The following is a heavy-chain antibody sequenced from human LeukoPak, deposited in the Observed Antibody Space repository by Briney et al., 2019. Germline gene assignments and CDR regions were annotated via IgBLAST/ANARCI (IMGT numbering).Heavy chain of an antibody. CDR1: GGSISSGGYS. Sequence: SQTLSLTCTVSGGSISSGGYSWSWIRQHPGKGLEWIGYIYYSGSTYYNPSLKSRVTISVDTSKNQFSLKLSSVTAADTAVYYCARGLTTYHYYYYGMDVWGQGTTVTVSS. CDR2: IYYSGST. J-gene: IGHJ6*02. CDR3: ARGLTTYHYYYYGMDV. V-gene: IGHV4-31*03. D-gene: IGHD3-22*01.